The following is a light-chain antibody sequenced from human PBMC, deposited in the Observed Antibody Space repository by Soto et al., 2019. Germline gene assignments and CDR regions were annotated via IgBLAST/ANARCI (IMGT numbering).Light chain of an antibody. CDR2: DVS. J-gene: IGKJ1*01. V-gene: IGKV3-20*01. Sequence: EIVLTQSPVILSLSPGERATLSCRASQSVRNNYLAWYQKKPGQAPRLLIYDVSSRATGIPDRFSGSGSGTEFTLTISRLAPEDFAVYYCQQYVMSPWTFGQGTKVDI. CDR1: QSVRNNY. CDR3: QQYVMSPWT.